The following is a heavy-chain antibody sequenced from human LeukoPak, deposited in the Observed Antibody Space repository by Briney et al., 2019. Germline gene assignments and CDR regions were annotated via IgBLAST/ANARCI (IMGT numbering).Heavy chain of an antibody. V-gene: IGHV4-59*01. CDR1: RVSLTNDR. J-gene: IGHJ4*02. D-gene: IGHD3-22*01. Sequence: PSETLSLTCGVSRVSLTNDRWTCSPQALGKGLEWIGYLSDSGQTNYNPSLRSRATVSVDTSKSQCSLGLTSVTSADTAVYYCARITGYFDSGGSYYWGFFDYWGQGSLVTVSS. CDR2: LSDSGQT. CDR3: ARITGYFDSGGSYYWGFFDY.